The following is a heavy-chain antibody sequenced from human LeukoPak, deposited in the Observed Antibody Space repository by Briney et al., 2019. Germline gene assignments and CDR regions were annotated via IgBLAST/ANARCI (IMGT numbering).Heavy chain of an antibody. Sequence: EASVKVSCEASGGTFSSYAMSWVRQAPGKGLEWVGGIIPIFGTTNYAQKLQGRVTIITDKSTSTADMELGSLRSEDKAAYYCARDHGDGYNPGYRSFDYWGQGTLVTVSA. D-gene: IGHD5-24*01. CDR2: IIPIFGTT. V-gene: IGHV1-69*05. CDR1: GGTFSSYA. CDR3: ARDHGDGYNPGYRSFDY. J-gene: IGHJ4*02.